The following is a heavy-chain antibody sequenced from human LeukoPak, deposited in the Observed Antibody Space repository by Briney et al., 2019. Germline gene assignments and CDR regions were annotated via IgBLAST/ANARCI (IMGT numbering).Heavy chain of an antibody. CDR2: ISAYNGDT. Sequence: ASVKVSCKASGYTFNHHGISWVRQAPGQGLEWMGWISAYNGDTNYAQKLQGRVTMTTDTSTSTAYMELRSLRSDDTAVYYCARGTTREYYFDYWGQGTLVTVSS. V-gene: IGHV1-18*01. J-gene: IGHJ4*02. D-gene: IGHD1-26*01. CDR3: ARGTTREYYFDY. CDR1: GYTFNHHG.